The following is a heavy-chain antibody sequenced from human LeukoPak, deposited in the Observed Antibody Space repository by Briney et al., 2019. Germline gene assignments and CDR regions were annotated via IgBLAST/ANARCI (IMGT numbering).Heavy chain of an antibody. V-gene: IGHV3-30*18. CDR2: ISYDGSNK. CDR3: AKFFTGEYVRAFDV. D-gene: IGHD3-10*02. CDR1: GFTFSRNW. Sequence: GGSLRLSCAVSGFTFSRNWMTWVRQTPGKGLEWVAVISYDGSNKYYADSVKGRFTISRDNSKNTLYLQMNSLRAEDTAVYYCAKFFTGEYVRAFDVWGQGTMVTVSS. J-gene: IGHJ3*01.